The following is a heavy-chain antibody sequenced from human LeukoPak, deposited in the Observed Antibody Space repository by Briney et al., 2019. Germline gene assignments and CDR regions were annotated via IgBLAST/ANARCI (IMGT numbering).Heavy chain of an antibody. D-gene: IGHD5-24*01. CDR3: ARDFRTQLDGYSPPYHFDY. CDR1: GFPFIPIA. CDR2: INVGGSHI. Sequence: GGSLDLSCAPSGFPFIPIAMGWVRRAQGKGLEWVPPINVGGSHIYYADSMKGRFTISRDNAKNSLFLQMNSLRAEDTAVYYCARDFRTQLDGYSPPYHFDYWGQGALVTVSS. V-gene: IGHV3-21*01. J-gene: IGHJ4*02.